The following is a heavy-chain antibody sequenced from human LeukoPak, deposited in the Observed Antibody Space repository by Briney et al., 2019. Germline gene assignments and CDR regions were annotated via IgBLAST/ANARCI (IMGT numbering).Heavy chain of an antibody. J-gene: IGHJ4*02. CDR2: IYYSGST. D-gene: IGHD4-17*01. V-gene: IGHV4-59*01. Sequence: SETLSLTCTVSGASISSYYWSWIRQPPGKGLEWIGYIYYSGSTNYNPSLKSRVTISVDTSKNQFSLKLSSVTAADTAVYYCASYSIVNGDYDYWGQGTLVTVSS. CDR3: ASYSIVNGDYDY. CDR1: GASISSYY.